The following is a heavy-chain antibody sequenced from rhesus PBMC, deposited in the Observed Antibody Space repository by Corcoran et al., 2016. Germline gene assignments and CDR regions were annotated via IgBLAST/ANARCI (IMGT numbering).Heavy chain of an antibody. V-gene: IGHV4S11*01. D-gene: IGHD6-25*01. Sequence: QVQLQESGPELVKPSETLSLTCAVSGGAPSSYYWSWIRQPPGKGLEWIGYISGSSGSTTYNPSLKSRVTLSVDTSKSQLSLKLSSVTAADTAVYFCARSAATKHFDYWGQGVLVTVSS. J-gene: IGHJ4*01. CDR3: ARSAATKHFDY. CDR1: GGAPSSYY. CDR2: ISGSSGST.